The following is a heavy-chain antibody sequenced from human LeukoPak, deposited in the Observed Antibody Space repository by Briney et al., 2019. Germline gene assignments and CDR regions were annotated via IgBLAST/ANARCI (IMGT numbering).Heavy chain of an antibody. CDR2: ITAGGDTP. V-gene: IGHV3-23*01. J-gene: IGHJ4*02. D-gene: IGHD3-22*01. CDR3: AKAYGTNGYYQLPIDF. CDR1: GFTFSSNA. Sequence: GGSLRLSCAASGFTFSSNAMTWVRQAPGKGLECVSAITAGGDTPYYADSVRGRFTISRDNSRNTLYLQLNNLRAEDTAIYYCAKAYGTNGYYQLPIDFWGQGTLVTVSS.